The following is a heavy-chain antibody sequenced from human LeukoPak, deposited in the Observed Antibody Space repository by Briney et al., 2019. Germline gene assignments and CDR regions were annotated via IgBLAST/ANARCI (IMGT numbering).Heavy chain of an antibody. V-gene: IGHV1-3*03. CDR1: GYTFTSYV. J-gene: IGHJ4*02. Sequence: GASVKVSCKASGYTFTSYVIHWVRQAPGQRLEWMGWINAGNGNTKYSQEFQGRVTMTEDTSIDTAYMELSSLRSEDTAMYYCATDPVGYCSSDSCYSVDYWGQGTLVTVSS. CDR3: ATDPVGYCSSDSCYSVDY. CDR2: INAGNGNT. D-gene: IGHD2-15*01.